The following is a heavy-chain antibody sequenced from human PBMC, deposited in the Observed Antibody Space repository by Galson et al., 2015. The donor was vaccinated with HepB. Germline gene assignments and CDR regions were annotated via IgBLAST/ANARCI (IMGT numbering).Heavy chain of an antibody. D-gene: IGHD6-13*01. CDR1: GFTFSSYA. CDR2: ISYDGSNK. J-gene: IGHJ6*02. CDR3: ARDYASSWYFNHYYGMDV. Sequence: FLRLSCAASGFTFSSYAMHWVRQAPGKGLEWVAVISYDGSNKYYADSVKGRFTISRDNSKNTLYLQMNSLRAEDTAVYYCARDYASSWYFNHYYGMDVWGQGTTVTVSS. V-gene: IGHV3-30*04.